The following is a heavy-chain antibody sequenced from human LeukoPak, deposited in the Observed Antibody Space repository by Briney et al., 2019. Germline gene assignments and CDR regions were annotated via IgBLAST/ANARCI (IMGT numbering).Heavy chain of an antibody. CDR3: ARDREEYCSGGSCQAFDI. D-gene: IGHD2-15*01. CDR2: IKQDGSEK. V-gene: IGHV3-7*01. Sequence: PGGSLRLSCAASGFTFSSYWMSWVRQAPGKGLEWVANIKQDGSEKYYVDSVKGRFTISRDNAKNSLYLQMNSLRAEDTAVYYCARDREEYCSGGSCQAFDIWGQGTMVTVSS. J-gene: IGHJ3*02. CDR1: GFTFSSYW.